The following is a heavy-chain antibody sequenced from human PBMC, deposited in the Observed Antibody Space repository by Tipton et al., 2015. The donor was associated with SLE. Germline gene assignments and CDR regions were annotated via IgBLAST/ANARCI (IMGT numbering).Heavy chain of an antibody. CDR2: IYYSGST. CDR3: ARHGNQDY. Sequence: LRLSCTVSNGSLSSYYWGWIRQPPGKGLEWIGSIYYSGSTYYNPSLKSRVTISVDTSKNQFSLKLSSVTAADTAVYYCARHGNQDYWGQGTLVTVSS. D-gene: IGHD4-23*01. CDR1: NGSLSSYY. V-gene: IGHV4-39*01. J-gene: IGHJ4*02.